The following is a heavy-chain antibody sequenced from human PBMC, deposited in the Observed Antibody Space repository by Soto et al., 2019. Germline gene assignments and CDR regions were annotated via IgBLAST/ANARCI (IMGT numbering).Heavy chain of an antibody. J-gene: IGHJ3*02. D-gene: IGHD2-8*01. V-gene: IGHV1-58*02. CDR2: IVVGSGNT. CDR1: GFTFTSSA. CDR3: ARDRPRYCTNGVCYVDAFDI. Sequence: SVKVSCKASGFTFTSSAMQWVRQARGQRLEWIGWIVVGSGNTNYAQKLQGRVTMTTDTSTSTAYMELRSLRSDDTAVYYCARDRPRYCTNGVCYVDAFDIWGQGTMVTVSS.